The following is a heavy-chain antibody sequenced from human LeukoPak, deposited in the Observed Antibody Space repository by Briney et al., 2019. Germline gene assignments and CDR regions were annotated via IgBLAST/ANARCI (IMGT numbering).Heavy chain of an antibody. Sequence: APVRVSCKASGGTFSSYAISWVRQAPGQGLEWMGGIIPIFGTANYAQKFQGRVTITADKSTSTAYMELSSLRSEDTAVYYCAGRLEWERLRDRPFDIWGQGTMVTVSS. V-gene: IGHV1-69*06. D-gene: IGHD1-26*01. J-gene: IGHJ3*02. CDR2: IIPIFGTA. CDR3: AGRLEWERLRDRPFDI. CDR1: GGTFSSYA.